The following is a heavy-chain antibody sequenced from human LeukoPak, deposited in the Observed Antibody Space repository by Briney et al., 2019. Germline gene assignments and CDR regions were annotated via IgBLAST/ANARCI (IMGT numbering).Heavy chain of an antibody. V-gene: IGHV3-21*01. CDR2: LSSSSSYI. J-gene: IGHJ4*02. Sequence: GGSLRLSCAASGFTFTTYTMNWVRQAPGKGLEWVSSLSSSSSYIYYADSVEGRFTISRDNAKNSLYLQMNSLRAEDTAVYYCARVYFPLIVGAIDYWGQGTLVTVSS. CDR1: GFTFTTYT. D-gene: IGHD1-26*01. CDR3: ARVYFPLIVGAIDY.